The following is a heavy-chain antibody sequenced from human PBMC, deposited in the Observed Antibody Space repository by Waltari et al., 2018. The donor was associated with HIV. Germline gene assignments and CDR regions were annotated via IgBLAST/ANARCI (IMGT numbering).Heavy chain of an antibody. D-gene: IGHD3-3*01. CDR3: ARLMGTSFGMVIYYSYGMDV. J-gene: IGHJ6*02. CDR2: ISGSGDSR. V-gene: IGHV3-23*01. Sequence: EVKLLESGGGLVQPGGSLRLSCEASGFSFSSYAMSWVRQAPGKGLEGVLGISGSGDSRYYADSVKGRFSISRDNSKNTLSLQMNSLRAEDTAVYYCARLMGTSFGMVIYYSYGMDVWGQGTTVTVSS. CDR1: GFSFSSYA.